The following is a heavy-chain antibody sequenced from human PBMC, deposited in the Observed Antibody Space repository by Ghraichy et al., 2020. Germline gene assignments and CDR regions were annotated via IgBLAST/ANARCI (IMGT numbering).Heavy chain of an antibody. CDR3: ARGILRYFAFDI. V-gene: IGHV3-33*01. CDR1: GFTFSSYG. CDR2: IWYDGSNK. J-gene: IGHJ3*02. Sequence: GGSLRLSCAASGFTFSSYGMHWVRQAPGKGLEWVAVIWYDGSNKYYADSVKGRFTISRDNSKNTLYLQMNSLRAEDTAVYYCARGILRYFAFDIWGQGTMVTVSS. D-gene: IGHD3-9*01.